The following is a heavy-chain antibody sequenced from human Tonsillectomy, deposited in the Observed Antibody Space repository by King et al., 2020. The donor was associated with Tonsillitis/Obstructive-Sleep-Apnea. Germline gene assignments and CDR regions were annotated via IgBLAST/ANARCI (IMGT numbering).Heavy chain of an antibody. V-gene: IGHV1-18*01. CDR2: ISCYNGNT. J-gene: IGHJ3*02. Sequence: QLVQSGAEVKKPGASVKVSCKPSGYTFTNYGISWVRQAPGQGLDWMGWISCYNGNTNYAQELQGRISMTTDTSTSTVYMELRSLRSDDTAVYYCARVYIVAGGNAFDIWGQGTMVTVSS. CDR3: ARVYIVAGGNAFDI. CDR1: GYTFTNYG. D-gene: IGHD2-15*01.